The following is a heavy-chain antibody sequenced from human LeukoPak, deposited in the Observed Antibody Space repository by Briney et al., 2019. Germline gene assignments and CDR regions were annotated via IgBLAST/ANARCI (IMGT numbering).Heavy chain of an antibody. CDR1: GFTFSSYG. CDR2: IPYDGSNK. CDR3: AKLPMEPGYCSGGSCSDI. D-gene: IGHD2-15*01. Sequence: GGSLRLSCAASGFTFSSYGMHWVRQAPGKGLEWVAVIPYDGSNKYYADSVKGRFTISRDNSKNTLYLQMNSLRAEDTAVYYCAKLPMEPGYCSGGSCSDIWGQGTMVTVSS. J-gene: IGHJ3*02. V-gene: IGHV3-30*18.